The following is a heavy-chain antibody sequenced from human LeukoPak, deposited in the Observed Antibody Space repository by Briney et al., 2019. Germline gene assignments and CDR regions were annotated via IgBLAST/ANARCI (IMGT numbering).Heavy chain of an antibody. CDR1: GFTFSSYS. Sequence: GGSLRLSCGAPGFTFSSYSMTWVRQAPGKGLEWVSSISGSDYTLYADSVKGRFTVSRDNAKNFLYLQMRSLRVEDTAVYYCARDQFGKGNWFDPWGQGTLVTVSS. J-gene: IGHJ5*02. D-gene: IGHD3-10*01. CDR3: ARDQFGKGNWFDP. CDR2: ISGSDYT. V-gene: IGHV3-21*01.